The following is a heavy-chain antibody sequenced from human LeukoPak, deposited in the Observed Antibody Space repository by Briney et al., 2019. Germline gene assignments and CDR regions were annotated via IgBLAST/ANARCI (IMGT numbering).Heavy chain of an antibody. Sequence: GGSLRLSCAASGFTLSSSWMMSWVRQAPGKGLEWVANIKQDGSEKFYVGSVKGRFTISRDDAKNSLHLQMNSLRDEDTAIYYCARPLGNGWFDLWGQGTLVTVST. CDR2: IKQDGSEK. J-gene: IGHJ5*02. V-gene: IGHV3-7*01. CDR3: ARPLGNGWFDL. CDR1: GFTLSSSW. D-gene: IGHD1-1*01.